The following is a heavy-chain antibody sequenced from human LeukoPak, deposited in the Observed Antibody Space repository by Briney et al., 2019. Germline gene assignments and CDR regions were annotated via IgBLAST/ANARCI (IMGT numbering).Heavy chain of an antibody. J-gene: IGHJ4*02. D-gene: IGHD3-3*01. V-gene: IGHV4-39*01. Sequence: SETLSLTCSVSGGSIICSNYYWGWIRQPPGKGLEWIGSIYQSGSGSSYYNPSLRSRVTISGDTSKNQFFLRLSSVTAADTAVYYCASTLRFLPYRRFDYWGQGTLVTVPS. CDR2: IYQSGSGSS. CDR1: GGSIICSNYY. CDR3: ASTLRFLPYRRFDY.